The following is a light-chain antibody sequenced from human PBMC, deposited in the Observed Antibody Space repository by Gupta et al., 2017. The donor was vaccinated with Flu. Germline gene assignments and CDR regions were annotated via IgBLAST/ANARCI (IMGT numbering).Light chain of an antibody. CDR1: QSVSSN. V-gene: IGKV3-15*01. CDR2: GAS. J-gene: IGKJ2*03. CDR3: QQYNNWPPGNS. Sequence: EIVMTQSPAPLSVSPGERATLSCRASQSVSSNLAWYQQKPGQAPRLLIYGASTRATGIPARFSGSGSGTEFTLTISSLQSEDVAVYYCQQYNNWPPGNSFGQGTKLEIK.